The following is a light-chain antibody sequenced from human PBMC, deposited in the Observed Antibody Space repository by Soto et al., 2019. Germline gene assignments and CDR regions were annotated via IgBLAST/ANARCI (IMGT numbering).Light chain of an antibody. CDR2: LNSDGSH. CDR3: QTWGTGIQV. Sequence: QPVLTQSPSASASLGASVKLTCTLSSGHSSYAIAWHQQQPEKGPRYLMKLNSDGSHSKGDGIPDRFSGSSSGAERYLTISSLQSEAEGDYYCQTWGTGIQVFGGGTKLTVL. CDR1: SGHSSYA. J-gene: IGLJ2*01. V-gene: IGLV4-69*01.